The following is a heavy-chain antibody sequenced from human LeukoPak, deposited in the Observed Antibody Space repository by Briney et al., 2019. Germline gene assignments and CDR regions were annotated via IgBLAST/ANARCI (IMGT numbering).Heavy chain of an antibody. CDR3: ARAGPDKYGDYGGFRL. Sequence: SETLPLTCTVSGDSINSVGAYWSWIRQRSGKGLEWSGYIYYSETTYYNPSLKSRVTISTDTSKKRFSLKLTSVTAADTAVYYCARAGPDKYGDYGGFRLWGRGTLVTVSS. V-gene: IGHV4-31*03. CDR2: IYYSETT. D-gene: IGHD4-17*01. J-gene: IGHJ2*01. CDR1: GDSINSVGAY.